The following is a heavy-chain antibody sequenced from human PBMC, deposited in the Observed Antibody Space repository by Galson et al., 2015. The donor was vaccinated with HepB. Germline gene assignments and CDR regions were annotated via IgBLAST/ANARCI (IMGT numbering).Heavy chain of an antibody. CDR2: IYYSGST. D-gene: IGHD6-19*01. J-gene: IGHJ4*02. V-gene: IGHV4-59*08. Sequence: ETLSLTCAVYGGSFSGYYWSWIRQPPGKGLEWIGYIYYSGSTNYNPSLKSRVTISVDTSKNQFSLKLSSVTAADTAVYYCARGGSGWYYFDYWGQGTLVTVSS. CDR1: GGSFSGYY. CDR3: ARGGSGWYYFDY.